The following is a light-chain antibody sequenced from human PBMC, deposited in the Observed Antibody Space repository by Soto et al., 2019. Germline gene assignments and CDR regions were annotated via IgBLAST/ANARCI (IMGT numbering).Light chain of an antibody. CDR1: ERLSSVY. Sequence: EIVVTQSPGTLSLSPGERATLSCSASERLSSVYLAWYQQRPGQPPRLLIYGASNRATGIPDRFSGSGSGTDFTLIINRLEPEDVAIYYCQQYGGSPRITFGQGTRLEIK. V-gene: IGKV3-20*01. J-gene: IGKJ5*01. CDR2: GAS. CDR3: QQYGGSPRIT.